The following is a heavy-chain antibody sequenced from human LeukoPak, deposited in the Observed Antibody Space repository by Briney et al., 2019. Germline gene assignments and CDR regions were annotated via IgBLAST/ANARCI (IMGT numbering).Heavy chain of an antibody. V-gene: IGHV4-61*08. J-gene: IGHJ4*02. D-gene: IGHD2-15*01. CDR1: GGSISSGGYS. CDR3: ARAGGSVVAATGAIDY. Sequence: PSETLSLTCAVSGGSISSGGYSWSWIRQPPGKGLEWIGYIYYSGSTNYNPSLKSRVTISVDTSKNQFSLKLSSVTAADTAVYYCARAGGSVVAATGAIDYWGQGTLVTVSS. CDR2: IYYSGST.